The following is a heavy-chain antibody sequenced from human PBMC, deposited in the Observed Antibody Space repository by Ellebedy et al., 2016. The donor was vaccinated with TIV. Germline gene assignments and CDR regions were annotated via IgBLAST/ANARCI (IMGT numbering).Heavy chain of an antibody. J-gene: IGHJ4*02. CDR3: ARVESYCGADYYLPFDF. D-gene: IGHD2-21*02. V-gene: IGHV2-5*02. CDR2: IYWDDDK. CDR1: GFSLTTSGVG. Sequence: SGPTLVKPTQTLTLTCTFSGFSLTTSGVGVGWVRQPPGKALEWLALIYWDDDKRYRPSLKSRLSITKDTSKNQVVLTMTNMDPVDTATYYCARVESYCGADYYLPFDFWGQGALVTVSS.